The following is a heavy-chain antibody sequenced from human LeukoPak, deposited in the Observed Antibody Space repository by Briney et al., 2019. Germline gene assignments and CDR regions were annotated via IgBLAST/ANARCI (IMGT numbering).Heavy chain of an antibody. Sequence: SETLSLTCAVYGGSFSGYYWSWIRQPPGKGLEWIGEINHSGSTNYNPSLKSRVTISVDTSKNQFSLKLSSVTAADTAVYYCARVSIVVATFFDYWGQGTLVTVSS. CDR2: INHSGST. J-gene: IGHJ4*02. D-gene: IGHD3-22*01. CDR3: ARVSIVVATFFDY. V-gene: IGHV4-34*01. CDR1: GGSFSGYY.